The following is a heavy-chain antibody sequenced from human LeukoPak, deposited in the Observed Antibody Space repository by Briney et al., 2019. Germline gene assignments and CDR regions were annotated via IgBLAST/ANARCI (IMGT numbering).Heavy chain of an antibody. D-gene: IGHD5-18*01. CDR1: GFTFDNYA. Sequence: PGGSLRLSCVVSGFTFDNYAMHWVRQAPGKGLEWVSGISWNSGTIGYADSVQGRFTISRDNAKNSLYLQMNTLRAEDTAVYYCAKDRGYSYGLFDYWGQGTLVTVSS. CDR2: ISWNSGTI. V-gene: IGHV3-9*01. CDR3: AKDRGYSYGLFDY. J-gene: IGHJ4*02.